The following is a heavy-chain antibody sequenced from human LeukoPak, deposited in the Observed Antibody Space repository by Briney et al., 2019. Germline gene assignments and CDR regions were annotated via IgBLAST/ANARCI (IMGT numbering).Heavy chain of an antibody. CDR3: ARGAKWAYYFDY. J-gene: IGHJ4*02. CDR1: GFTFSNYA. D-gene: IGHD1-26*01. Sequence: PGGSLRLSCAASGFTFSNYAMSWVRQGPGKGLEWVSAVTGSGGSTNYADSVKGRFTISRDNAKDTLYLHMNSLTAEDTAVYYCARGAKWAYYFDYWGQGTLVTVSS. CDR2: VTGSGGST. V-gene: IGHV3-23*01.